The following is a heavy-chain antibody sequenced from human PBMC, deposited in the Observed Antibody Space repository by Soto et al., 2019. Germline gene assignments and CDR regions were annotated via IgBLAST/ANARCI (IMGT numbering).Heavy chain of an antibody. CDR1: GGTFSSYA. J-gene: IGHJ4*02. Sequence: QVQLVQSGAEVKKPGSSVKVSCKASGGTFSSYAISWVRQAPGQGLEWMGGIIPIFGTANYAQKFQGRVTITAADSTSTAYMELSSLRSEDTAVYYCAGGTFGGVLVSGPHLDYWGQGTLVTVSS. V-gene: IGHV1-69*12. D-gene: IGHD3-16*02. CDR2: IIPIFGTA. CDR3: AGGTFGGVLVSGPHLDY.